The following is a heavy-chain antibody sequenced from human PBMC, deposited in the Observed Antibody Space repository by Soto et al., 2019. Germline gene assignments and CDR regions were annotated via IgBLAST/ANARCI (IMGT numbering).Heavy chain of an antibody. D-gene: IGHD2-2*02. Sequence: SVKVSCKSSGGTFSSYAVSWVRQAPGQGLEWVGEIIPMYGMPNLAHRFQGRVTVTADESTSTVYMEVSSLRSEDTAIYYCARVKESCSSTSCYKLFDFWGQGSLVTVSS. CDR3: ARVKESCSSTSCYKLFDF. V-gene: IGHV1-69*13. CDR1: GGTFSSYA. CDR2: IIPMYGMP. J-gene: IGHJ5*01.